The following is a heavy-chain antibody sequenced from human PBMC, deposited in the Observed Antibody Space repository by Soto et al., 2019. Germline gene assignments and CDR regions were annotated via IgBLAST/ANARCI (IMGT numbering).Heavy chain of an antibody. CDR2: IYYSGST. CDR1: GGSISSYY. V-gene: IGHV4-59*01. CDR3: ARGPNYDILTDQLKPGWFDP. D-gene: IGHD3-9*01. J-gene: IGHJ5*02. Sequence: SETLSLTCTVSGGSISSYYWNWIRQPPGKGLEWIGYIYYSGSTNYNPSLKSRVTISVDTSKNQFSLKLSSVTAADTAVYYCARGPNYDILTDQLKPGWFDPWGQGTLVNVS.